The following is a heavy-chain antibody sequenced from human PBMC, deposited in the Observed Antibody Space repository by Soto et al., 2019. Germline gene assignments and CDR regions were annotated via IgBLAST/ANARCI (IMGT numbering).Heavy chain of an antibody. J-gene: IGHJ4*02. V-gene: IGHV3-33*01. CDR2: IWYDGSNK. D-gene: IGHD3-3*01. CDR3: ARDRGYDFWSGYLFDY. CDR1: GFTFSSYG. Sequence: QVQLVESGGGVVQPGRSLRLSCAASGFTFSSYGMHWVRQAPGKGLEWVAVIWYDGSNKYYADSVKGRFTISRDNSKNTLYLQMNSLRAEDKAVYYCARDRGYDFWSGYLFDYWGQGTLVTVSS.